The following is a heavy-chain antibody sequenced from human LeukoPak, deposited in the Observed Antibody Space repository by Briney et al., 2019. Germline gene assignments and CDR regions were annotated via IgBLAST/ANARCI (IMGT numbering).Heavy chain of an antibody. CDR3: ARHGSSSSWSYNWFDP. Sequence: GESLKISCKGSGYSFTSYWIGWVRQMPGKGLEWMGIIYPGDSDTRYSPSFQGQVTISADKSISTAYLQWSSLKASDTAMYYCARHGSSSSWSYNWFDPWGQGTLVTVSS. CDR2: IYPGDSDT. J-gene: IGHJ5*02. CDR1: GYSFTSYW. D-gene: IGHD6-13*01. V-gene: IGHV5-51*01.